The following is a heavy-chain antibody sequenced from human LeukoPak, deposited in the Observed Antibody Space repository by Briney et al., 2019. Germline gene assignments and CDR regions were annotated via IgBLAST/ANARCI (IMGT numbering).Heavy chain of an antibody. CDR2: ISGRGANT. D-gene: IGHD6-19*01. V-gene: IGHV3-23*01. CDR1: GFSFSNYA. Sequence: GGSLRLSCAASGFSFSNYAMSWVRQAPGKGLEWVSAISGRGANTYYADSVKGRFTISRDNSKNTLYMQMNSLRAEDTAVYYCAKAYGGIAVGTLYYYYYMDVWGKGTTVTVSS. J-gene: IGHJ6*03. CDR3: AKAYGGIAVGTLYYYYYMDV.